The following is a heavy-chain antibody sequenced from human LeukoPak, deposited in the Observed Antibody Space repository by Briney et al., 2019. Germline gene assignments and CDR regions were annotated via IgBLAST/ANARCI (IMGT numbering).Heavy chain of an antibody. CDR2: INGDGSAT. V-gene: IGHV3-74*01. D-gene: IGHD7-27*01. Sequence: GGSLRLSCAASGFTFSGHWMYWLRQAPGKGLAWVSRINGDGSATNYAGSMKGRFIISRDNARNIVYLQMNSLGEDDTAVYYCAKDLNWGQVDYWGQGTLVTVSS. CDR3: AKDLNWGQVDY. CDR1: GFTFSGHW. J-gene: IGHJ4*02.